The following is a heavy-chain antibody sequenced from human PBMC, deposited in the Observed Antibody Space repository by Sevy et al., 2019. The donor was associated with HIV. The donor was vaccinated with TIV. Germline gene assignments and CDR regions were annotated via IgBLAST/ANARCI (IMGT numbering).Heavy chain of an antibody. V-gene: IGHV3-21*01. Sequence: GGSLRLSCAASGFALSTYSMNWVRQAPGKGLEWVSSISASGSYIYYADSVQGRVAISRDNAKSSLYLQMNSLRAEDTAVYYCVREAANVRYFDYWGQGSLVTVSS. CDR1: GFALSTYS. D-gene: IGHD3-10*02. CDR3: VREAANVRYFDY. J-gene: IGHJ4*02. CDR2: ISASGSYI.